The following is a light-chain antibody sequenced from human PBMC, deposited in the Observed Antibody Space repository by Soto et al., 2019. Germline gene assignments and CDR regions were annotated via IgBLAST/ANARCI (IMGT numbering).Light chain of an antibody. CDR3: QQYDTSPPLYT. CDR1: QTVDSTY. CDR2: RAS. V-gene: IGKV3-20*01. J-gene: IGKJ2*01. Sequence: EVVLTQSPGTLSLSPGERATLSCRASQTVDSTYLAWYQQKPGQAPRLLIYRASSRAAGVPDRFSGSGSGTDFTLTIRKLDPEDVAVYYCQQYDTSPPLYTFGQGTKLEIK.